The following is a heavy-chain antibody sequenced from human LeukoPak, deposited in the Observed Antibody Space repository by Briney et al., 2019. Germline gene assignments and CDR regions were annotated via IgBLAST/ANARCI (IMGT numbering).Heavy chain of an antibody. Sequence: SVKVSCKASGGSFSNYAINWVRQAPGQGLEWMGRIIPILDVANYTQKFQGRVTITADKSTSTAYMELRGLISEDTAVYFCARDGHYDSAADFDYWGQGTLVTVSS. V-gene: IGHV1-69*04. J-gene: IGHJ4*02. CDR2: IIPILDVA. CDR3: ARDGHYDSAADFDY. D-gene: IGHD3-22*01. CDR1: GGSFSNYA.